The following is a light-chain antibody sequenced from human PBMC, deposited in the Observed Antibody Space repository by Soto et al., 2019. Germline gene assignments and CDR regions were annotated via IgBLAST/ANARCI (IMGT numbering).Light chain of an antibody. Sequence: DVGMTQSPLSLPVSLGHPASISCRSSQSLVNTNGVAFLNWFHQRPGQSPRRLIYKVSNRDSGVPARVSGSGSGTDFTLKISRVEAEDVGVYYCMQGTHCPITVGQGTRLEIK. CDR3: MQGTHCPIT. V-gene: IGKV2-30*01. J-gene: IGKJ5*01. CDR1: QSLVNTNGVAF. CDR2: KVS.